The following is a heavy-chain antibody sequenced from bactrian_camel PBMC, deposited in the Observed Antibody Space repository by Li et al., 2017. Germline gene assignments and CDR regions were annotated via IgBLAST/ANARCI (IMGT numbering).Heavy chain of an antibody. V-gene: IGHV3S6*01. D-gene: IGHD1*01. Sequence: HVQLVESGGGSAQTGGSLRLSCVASGYTSRSHYVTWFRQAPGKEREGVASIYTGAGDTFIGDSVRDRFFISQDNAKNTVYLTMHSLKPEDTAVYYCVRSPFSNPDGVRDNVYGQGTQVTVS. CDR2: IYTGAGDT. J-gene: IGHJ4*01. CDR1: GYTSRSHY.